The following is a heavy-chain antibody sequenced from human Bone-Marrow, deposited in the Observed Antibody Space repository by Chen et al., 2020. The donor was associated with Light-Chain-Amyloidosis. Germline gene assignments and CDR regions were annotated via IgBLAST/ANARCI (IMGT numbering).Heavy chain of an antibody. J-gene: IGHJ4*02. D-gene: IGHD5-12*01. V-gene: IGHV1-46*01. CDR3: ARGGVSTIRRVGPDY. Sequence: QVQLVQSGAEVKKPGASVKVSCKASGYTFTSYYMHWVRQAPGQGLEWMGIINPSGGITSYAQKFQGRVTMTRDTSTSTVYMELSSLRSEDTAVYYCARGGVSTIRRVGPDYWGQGTLVTVSS. CDR1: GYTFTSYY. CDR2: INPSGGIT.